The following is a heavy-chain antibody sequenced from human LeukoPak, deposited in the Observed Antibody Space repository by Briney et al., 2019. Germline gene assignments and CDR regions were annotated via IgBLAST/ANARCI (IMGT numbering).Heavy chain of an antibody. CDR2: ISGSGGST. CDR3: AKGGVLLWFGESPDAFDI. D-gene: IGHD3-10*01. Sequence: GGSLSLSCAASGFTFSSYAMSWVRQARGKGLEWVSAISGSGGSTYYADSVKGRFTISRDNSKNTLYLQMNSLRAEDTAVYYCAKGGVLLWFGESPDAFDIWGQGTMVTVSS. V-gene: IGHV3-23*01. J-gene: IGHJ3*02. CDR1: GFTFSSYA.